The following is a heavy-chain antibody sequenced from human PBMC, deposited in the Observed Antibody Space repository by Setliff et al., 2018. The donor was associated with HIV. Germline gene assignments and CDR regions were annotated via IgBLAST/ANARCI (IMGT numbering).Heavy chain of an antibody. V-gene: IGHV3-20*04. D-gene: IGHD5-12*01. J-gene: IGHJ4*02. CDR2: INWNGGST. Sequence: PGGSLRLSCVTSGFNFDDYGMSWVRQAPGKGLEWVSGINWNGGSTGYADSVKGRFTISRDNAKNSLYLQMNSLRAEDTAMYYCARDWRSGYDLNFDYWGQGTLVTVSS. CDR3: ARDWRSGYDLNFDY. CDR1: GFNFDDYG.